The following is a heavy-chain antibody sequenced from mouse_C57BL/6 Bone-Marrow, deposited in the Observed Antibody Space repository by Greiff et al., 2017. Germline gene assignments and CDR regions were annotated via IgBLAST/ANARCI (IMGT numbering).Heavy chain of an antibody. CDR2: IHPNSGSN. D-gene: IGHD3-2*02. CDR3: AREGAQATDYFDY. V-gene: IGHV1-64*01. CDR1: GYTFTSSW. Sequence: VQLQQPGAELVKPGASVKLSCKASGYTFTSSWMHWVKPRPGQGLEWIGMIHPNSGSNNYHEKFKSKATLTVDKSYSTAYMQLSILTSEDSAFYYCAREGAQATDYFDYWGQGTTLTVSS. J-gene: IGHJ2*01.